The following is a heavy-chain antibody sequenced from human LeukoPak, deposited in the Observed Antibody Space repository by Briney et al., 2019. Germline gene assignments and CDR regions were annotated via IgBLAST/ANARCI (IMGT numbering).Heavy chain of an antibody. D-gene: IGHD1-14*01. CDR2: MHYSGST. CDR1: GGSISSRSYH. CDR3: AGRAGGSRGNPKQKRLNWFDP. V-gene: IGHV4-39*07. J-gene: IGHJ5*02. Sequence: PSETLSLACTVSGGSISSRSYHWGWIRQPPGKGLEWIGSMHYSGSTYYNPSLKRRVTISVDTSKNQFSLKLSSVTAADTAVYYCAGRAGGSRGNPKQKRLNWFDPWGQGTLVTVSS.